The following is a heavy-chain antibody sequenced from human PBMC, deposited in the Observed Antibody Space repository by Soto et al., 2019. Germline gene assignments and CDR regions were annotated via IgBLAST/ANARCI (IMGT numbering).Heavy chain of an antibody. V-gene: IGHV4-59*02. J-gene: IGHJ4*02. Sequence: LSLTCTVSGGSVVSYYWSWIRQPPGKGLEWIGYIYYSGITDYNPSLKSRVTISVDTSKNQFSLKLSSVTAADTAVYYCAREGAVAGSFDYWGQGALVTVSS. CDR2: IYYSGIT. D-gene: IGHD6-19*01. CDR3: AREGAVAGSFDY. CDR1: GGSVVSYY.